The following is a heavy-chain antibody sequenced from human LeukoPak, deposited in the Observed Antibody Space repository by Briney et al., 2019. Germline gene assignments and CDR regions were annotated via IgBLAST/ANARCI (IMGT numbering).Heavy chain of an antibody. V-gene: IGHV1-18*04. J-gene: IGHJ6*04. D-gene: IGHD6-13*01. CDR1: GYTFTSYG. Sequence: ASVKVSCKASGYTFTSYGISWVRQAPGQGLEWMGWISAYNGNTNYAQKLQGRVTMTTDTSTSTAYMELRSLRSDDTAVCYCARTSSSWEYYYYGMDVWGKGTTVTVSS. CDR2: ISAYNGNT. CDR3: ARTSSSWEYYYYGMDV.